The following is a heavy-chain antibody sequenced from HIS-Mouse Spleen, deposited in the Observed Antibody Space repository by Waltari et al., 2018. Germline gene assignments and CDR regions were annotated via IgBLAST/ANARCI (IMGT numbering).Heavy chain of an antibody. CDR1: GYSLRSGYY. Sequence: QVQLQESGPGLVTPSETLSLTCPVSGYSLRSGYYWGWIRQPPGKGLEWIGSIYHSGSTYYNPSLKSRVTISVDTSKNQFSLKLSSVTAADTAVYYCARVKTWGQGTLVTVSS. V-gene: IGHV4-38-2*02. J-gene: IGHJ5*02. CDR2: IYHSGST. CDR3: ARVKT.